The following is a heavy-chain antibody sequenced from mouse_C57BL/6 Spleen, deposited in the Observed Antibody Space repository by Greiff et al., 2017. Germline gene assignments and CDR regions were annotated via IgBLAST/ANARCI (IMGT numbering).Heavy chain of an antibody. CDR3: ASHLDWFAY. CDR2: INPSSGYT. CDR1: GYTFTSYT. J-gene: IGHJ3*01. V-gene: IGHV1-4*01. Sequence: QVQLKESGAELARPGASVKMSCKASGYTFTSYTMHWVKQRPGQGLEWIGYINPSSGYTKYNQKFKDKATLTADKSSSTAYMQLSSLTSEDSAVYYCASHLDWFAYWGQGTLVTVSA.